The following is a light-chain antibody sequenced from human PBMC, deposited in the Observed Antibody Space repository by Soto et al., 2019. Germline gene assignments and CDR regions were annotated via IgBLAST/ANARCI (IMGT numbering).Light chain of an antibody. CDR1: SSDVGGYNY. V-gene: IGLV2-14*01. Sequence: QSALTQPASVSGSPGQSITISCAGTSSDVGGYNYVSWYQQHPGKAPKFMIYDVSNRPSGVSDRFSGSKSGNTASLTISGLQAEDEAEYYCSSYTSSSTYVFGTGTKLTVL. J-gene: IGLJ1*01. CDR3: SSYTSSSTYV. CDR2: DVS.